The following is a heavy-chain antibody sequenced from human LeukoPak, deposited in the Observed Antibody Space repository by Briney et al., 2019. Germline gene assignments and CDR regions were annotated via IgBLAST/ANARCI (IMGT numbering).Heavy chain of an antibody. D-gene: IGHD5-18*01. Sequence: PGGSLRLSCAASGFTFSSYEMNWVRQAPGKGLEWVSYISSSSSSTIYYADSVKGRFTISRDNAKNSLYLQMNSLRAEDTAVYYCAREVYSYGNYYYYYMDVWGKGTTVTISS. CDR3: AREVYSYGNYYYYYMDV. CDR2: ISSSSSSTI. J-gene: IGHJ6*03. V-gene: IGHV3-48*03. CDR1: GFTFSSYE.